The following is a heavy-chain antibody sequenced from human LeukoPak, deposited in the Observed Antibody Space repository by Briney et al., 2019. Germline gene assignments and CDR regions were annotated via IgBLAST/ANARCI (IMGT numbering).Heavy chain of an antibody. J-gene: IGHJ6*03. Sequence: PGGSLRLSCAASGFTFSSYSMNWVRQAPGKGLEWVSSISSSSSYIYYADSVKGRFTISRDNAKNSLYLQMNSLRAEDTAVYYCARTTLWFRNMDVWGKGTTVTISS. CDR1: GFTFSSYS. V-gene: IGHV3-21*01. D-gene: IGHD3-10*01. CDR2: ISSSSSYI. CDR3: ARTTLWFRNMDV.